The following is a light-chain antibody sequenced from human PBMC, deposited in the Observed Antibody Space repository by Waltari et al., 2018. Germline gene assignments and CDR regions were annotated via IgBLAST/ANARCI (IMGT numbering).Light chain of an antibody. Sequence: EIVLTQSPGTLSLSPEERATLSCRASQSVRGSLAWYQQKAGQAPRLLIYGAASRATGIPDRCSGSGAGTAVSLNISRLEPEDFAVYYCQHYVRLPATFGQGTKVEIK. CDR2: GAA. CDR3: QHYVRLPAT. CDR1: QSVRGS. V-gene: IGKV3-20*01. J-gene: IGKJ1*01.